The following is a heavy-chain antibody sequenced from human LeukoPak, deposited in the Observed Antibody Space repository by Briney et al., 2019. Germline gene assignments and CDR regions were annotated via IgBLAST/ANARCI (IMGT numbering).Heavy chain of an antibody. CDR3: SRRGLVPAFDI. Sequence: GGSLRLSCAASGFTFSSFWMHWVRQAPGKGLLWLSRVNGDGNITTYADSVRGRFTISRDNAKNTLYLQMNGLRAEDTAVYYCSRRGLVPAFDIWGQGTMVSVTS. V-gene: IGHV3-74*01. J-gene: IGHJ3*02. CDR2: VNGDGNIT. D-gene: IGHD3-10*02. CDR1: GFTFSSFW.